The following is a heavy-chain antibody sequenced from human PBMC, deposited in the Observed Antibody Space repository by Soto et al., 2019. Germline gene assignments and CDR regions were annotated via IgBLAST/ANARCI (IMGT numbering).Heavy chain of an antibody. J-gene: IGHJ4*02. Sequence: QVQLVQSGPEVRKPGDSVTVSCKTSGFTFSGSAVQWVRQIRGQDLEWIGWIVVGSGTAKYAPKFQQRVPISRDKSTNTASLEVNRLRRGDTAIYYCTVDTYGPDYWGQGTLVTVSS. D-gene: IGHD2-8*01. CDR1: GFTFSGSA. CDR2: IVVGSGTA. CDR3: TVDTYGPDY. V-gene: IGHV1-58*01.